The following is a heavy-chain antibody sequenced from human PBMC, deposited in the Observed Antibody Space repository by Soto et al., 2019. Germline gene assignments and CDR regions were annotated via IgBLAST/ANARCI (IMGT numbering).Heavy chain of an antibody. CDR3: ASGIQLWLRRINNGYSG. Sequence: QVQLVQSGAGVKKPGSSVKASCKAPGGPFSTYAISWVRKAPGQGLEGMGGIIPMFGTANYAQRFRDRVTITADESTNTVYMELSSLRSEDTAVYFCASGIQLWLRRINNGYSGWGQGTLVTVSS. CDR1: GGPFSTYA. D-gene: IGHD5-18*01. CDR2: IIPMFGTA. J-gene: IGHJ4*02. V-gene: IGHV1-69*12.